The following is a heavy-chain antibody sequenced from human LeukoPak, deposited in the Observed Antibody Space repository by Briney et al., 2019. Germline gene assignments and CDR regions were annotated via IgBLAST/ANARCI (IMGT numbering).Heavy chain of an antibody. J-gene: IGHJ5*02. Sequence: ASVKVSCKASGGTFSSYAISWVRQAPGQGLEWMGGIIPIFGTANYAQKFQGRVTITADESTSTAYMELSSLRSEDTAVYYCARGDRGWFDPWGQGTLVTASS. CDR2: IIPIFGTA. V-gene: IGHV1-69*13. CDR1: GGTFSSYA. CDR3: ARGDRGWFDP.